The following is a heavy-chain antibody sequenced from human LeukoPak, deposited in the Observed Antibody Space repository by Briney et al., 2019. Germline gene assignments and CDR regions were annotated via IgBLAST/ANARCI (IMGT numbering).Heavy chain of an antibody. CDR1: GYSFTSYW. Sequence: GESLKISCKGSGYSFTSYWIGWVRQMPGKGLEWMGIIYPGDSDTRYSPSFQGQVTISADKSISTAYLQWSSLKASDTAMYHCARLSDYGSGSYYSPFDYWGQGTLVTVSS. CDR3: ARLSDYGSGSYYSPFDY. J-gene: IGHJ4*02. D-gene: IGHD3-10*01. CDR2: IYPGDSDT. V-gene: IGHV5-51*01.